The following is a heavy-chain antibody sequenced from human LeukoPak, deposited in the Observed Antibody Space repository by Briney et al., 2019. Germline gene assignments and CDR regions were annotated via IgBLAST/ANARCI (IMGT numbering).Heavy chain of an antibody. V-gene: IGHV3-21*01. J-gene: IGHJ4*02. D-gene: IGHD1-14*01. CDR3: ARDPAPEDN. Sequence: GGSLRLSCAASGFTFSTYTMNWVRQAPGKGLERVSPITSRSDIYYADSVRGRFTISRDNDKNSLYLQMNSLRAEDTAVYYCARDPAPEDNWGQGTLVTVSS. CDR1: GFTFSTYT. CDR2: ITSRSDI.